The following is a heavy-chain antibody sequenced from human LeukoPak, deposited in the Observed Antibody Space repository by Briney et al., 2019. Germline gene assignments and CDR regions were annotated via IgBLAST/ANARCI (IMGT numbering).Heavy chain of an antibody. CDR1: GYTLTELS. CDR2: FDPEDGET. CDR3: ATDVGYCSSTSCSAEYFQH. D-gene: IGHD2-2*01. V-gene: IGHV1-24*01. J-gene: IGHJ1*01. Sequence: ASVKVSCKVSGYTLTELSMHWVRQAPGKGLEWMGGFDPEDGETIYAQKFQGRVTMTEDTSTDTAYMELSSLRSEDTAVYYCATDVGYCSSTSCSAEYFQHWGQGTLVTVSS.